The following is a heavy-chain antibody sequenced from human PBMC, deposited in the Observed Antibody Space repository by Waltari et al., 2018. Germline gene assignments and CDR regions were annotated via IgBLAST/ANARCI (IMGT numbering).Heavy chain of an antibody. D-gene: IGHD3-3*02. CDR3: VRDISIIAGSRSDNWFDP. V-gene: IGHV3-23*01. CDR1: GFTFRSHT. Sequence: EVQLLESGGGLVEPGGSLRLSCAASGFTFRSHTMSWVRQAPGKGLEWVSGVGGRGVSTRYADSVKGRFTISRDNSKNTLYLEMNSLRAEDTALYFCVRDISIIAGSRSDNWFDPWGQGTLVTVSS. CDR2: VGGRGVST. J-gene: IGHJ5*02.